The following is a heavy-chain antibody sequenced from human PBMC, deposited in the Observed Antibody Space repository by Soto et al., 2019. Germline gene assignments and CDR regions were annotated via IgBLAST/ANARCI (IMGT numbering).Heavy chain of an antibody. V-gene: IGHV4-59*08. CDR2: IYCSGST. D-gene: IGHD6-13*01. Sequence: SETLSLTCTVSGGSISSYYWSWIRQPPGKGLEWIGYIYCSGSTNYNPSLKSRVTISVDTSKNQFSLKLSSVTAADTAVYYCARLNRAAAGSFDYWGQGTLVTVSS. J-gene: IGHJ4*02. CDR1: GGSISSYY. CDR3: ARLNRAAAGSFDY.